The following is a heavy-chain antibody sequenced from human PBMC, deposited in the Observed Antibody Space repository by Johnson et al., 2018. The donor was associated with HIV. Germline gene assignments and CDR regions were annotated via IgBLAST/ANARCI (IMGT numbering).Heavy chain of an antibody. CDR3: ARAQA. CDR1: GFTFSSYA. Sequence: VHLVESGGGVVQPGRSLRLSCAASGFTFSSYAMHWVRQAPGKGLEWVAVISYDGSTKYYADSVKGRFTISRDNTKESLYLQMNNLRAEDTAVYYCARAQAWGQGTMVIVSS. J-gene: IGHJ3*01. CDR2: ISYDGSTK. V-gene: IGHV3-30-3*01.